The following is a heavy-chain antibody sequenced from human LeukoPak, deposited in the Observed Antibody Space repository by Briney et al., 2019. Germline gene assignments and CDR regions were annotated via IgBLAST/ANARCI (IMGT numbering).Heavy chain of an antibody. CDR3: AKYDNSGRAGGY. J-gene: IGHJ4*02. V-gene: IGHV3-33*06. CDR1: GFTFSNYG. D-gene: IGHD3-22*01. Sequence: GGTLRLSCAASGFTFSNYGMHWVRQAPGKGLEWVAVIWYDGSNKYYADSVKGRFTISRDNSRNTLYLQMNSLRAEDTAMYCCAKYDNSGRAGGYWGQGTLVTVSS. CDR2: IWYDGSNK.